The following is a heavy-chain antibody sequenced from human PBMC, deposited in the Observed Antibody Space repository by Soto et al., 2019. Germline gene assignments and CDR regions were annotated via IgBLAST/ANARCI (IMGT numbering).Heavy chain of an antibody. V-gene: IGHV3-23*01. CDR3: ASDWGDDSAFYDAFQV. Sequence: EVQLLESGGGVVQPGGALRLSCAASGFSFSKFAVSWVRQAPGKGLEWVSAISADGESTFYVDSVKGRFTISRDNSKNDLFLRMNALRVEDTAVYYCASDWGDDSAFYDAFQVWGQGTMVSVSS. J-gene: IGHJ3*01. D-gene: IGHD3-22*01. CDR1: GFSFSKFA. CDR2: ISADGEST.